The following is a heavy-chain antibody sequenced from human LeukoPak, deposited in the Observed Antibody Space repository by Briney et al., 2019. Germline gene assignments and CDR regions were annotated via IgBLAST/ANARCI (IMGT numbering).Heavy chain of an antibody. Sequence: PGRSLRLSCAASGFTFSSYAMHWVRQALGKGLEWVAVISYDGSNKYYADSVKGRFTISRDNSKNTLYLQMNSLRAEDTAVYYCAREGPRYEIDYWGQGTLVTVSS. CDR2: ISYDGSNK. V-gene: IGHV3-30-3*01. CDR1: GFTFSSYA. J-gene: IGHJ4*02. D-gene: IGHD5-12*01. CDR3: AREGPRYEIDY.